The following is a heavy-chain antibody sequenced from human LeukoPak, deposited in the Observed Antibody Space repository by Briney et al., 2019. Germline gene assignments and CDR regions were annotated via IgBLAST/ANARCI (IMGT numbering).Heavy chain of an antibody. J-gene: IGHJ4*02. V-gene: IGHV3-53*01. CDR1: GFTVSSNY. CDR3: AKDQDDFWSGYFVGDY. D-gene: IGHD3-3*01. Sequence: RGSLRLSCAASGFTVSSNYMSWVRQAPGKGLEWVSVIYSGGSTYYADSVKGRFTISRDNSKNTLYLQMNSLRAEDTAVYYCAKDQDDFWSGYFVGDYWGQGTLVTVSS. CDR2: IYSGGST.